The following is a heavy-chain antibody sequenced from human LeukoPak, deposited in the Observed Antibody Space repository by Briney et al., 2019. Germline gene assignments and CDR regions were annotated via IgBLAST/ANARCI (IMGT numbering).Heavy chain of an antibody. Sequence: GGSLRLSCAASEFTLSTHGLSWVRQAPGKRLEWVSTVTSRRGTHYTDSVQGRFITSRDNSENTFVLEMNSLRAEDTAVYYCATTRPYGTTWAGAFEDWGQGTPVTVSS. D-gene: IGHD6-19*01. CDR3: ATTRPYGTTWAGAFED. J-gene: IGHJ4*01. CDR2: VTSRRGT. CDR1: EFTLSTHG. V-gene: IGHV3-23*01.